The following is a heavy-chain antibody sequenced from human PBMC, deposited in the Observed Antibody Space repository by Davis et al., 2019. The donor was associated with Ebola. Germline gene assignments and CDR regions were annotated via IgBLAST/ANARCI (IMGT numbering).Heavy chain of an antibody. Sequence: GGSLRLSCAASGFTFSSYAMHWVRQAPGKGLEWVAVISYDGSNKYYADSVKGRFTISRDNSKNTLYLQMNSLRAEDTAVYFCAKRYNWNPYYYYGMDVWGQGTTVTVSS. CDR3: AKRYNWNPYYYYGMDV. J-gene: IGHJ6*02. D-gene: IGHD1-20*01. V-gene: IGHV3-30-3*01. CDR1: GFTFSSYA. CDR2: ISYDGSNK.